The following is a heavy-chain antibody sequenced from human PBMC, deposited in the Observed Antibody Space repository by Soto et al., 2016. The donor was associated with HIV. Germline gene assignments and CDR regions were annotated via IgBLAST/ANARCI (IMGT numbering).Heavy chain of an antibody. CDR1: GFTFSSYW. Sequence: EVQLVESGGGLVQPGGSLRLSCAASGFTFSSYWMHWVRQAPGKGLVWVSRINSDGSSTSYADSVKGRFTISRDNAKNTLYLQMNSLRAEDTAVYYCARGNVLRYFDWLSFDYWGQGTLVTVSS. J-gene: IGHJ4*02. D-gene: IGHD3-9*01. CDR2: INSDGSST. CDR3: ARGNVLRYFDWLSFDY. V-gene: IGHV3-74*01.